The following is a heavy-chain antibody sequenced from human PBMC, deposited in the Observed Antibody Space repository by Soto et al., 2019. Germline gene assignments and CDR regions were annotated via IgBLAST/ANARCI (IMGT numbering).Heavy chain of an antibody. J-gene: IGHJ6*03. V-gene: IGHV4-59*01. CDR3: ARVFWDIVVVPAARSSGYYYYYMDV. D-gene: IGHD2-2*01. CDR1: GGSISSYY. CDR2: IYYSGST. Sequence: PSETLSLTSTVSGGSISSYYWSWIRQPPGKGLEWIGYIYYSGSTNYNPSLKSRVTISVDTSKNQFSLKLSSVTAADTAVYYCARVFWDIVVVPAARSSGYYYYYMDVWGKGTTVTVSS.